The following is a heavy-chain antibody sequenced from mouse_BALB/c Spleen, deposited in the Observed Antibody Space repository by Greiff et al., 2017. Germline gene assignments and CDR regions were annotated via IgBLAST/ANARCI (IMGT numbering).Heavy chain of an antibody. V-gene: IGHV14-3*02. Sequence: EVQLQQSGAELVKPGASVKLSCTASGFNIKDSYMHWVKQRPEQGLEWIGRIDPANGNTKYDPKFQGKATITADTSSNTAYLQLSSLTSEDTAVYYCARYPDFAYWGQGTLVTVSA. CDR2: IDPANGNT. CDR1: GFNIKDSY. J-gene: IGHJ3*01. CDR3: ARYPDFAY.